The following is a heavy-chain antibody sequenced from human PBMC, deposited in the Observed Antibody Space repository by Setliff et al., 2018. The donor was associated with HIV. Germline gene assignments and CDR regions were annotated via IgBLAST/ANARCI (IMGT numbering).Heavy chain of an antibody. CDR1: GGSISGYY. D-gene: IGHD6-13*01. CDR2: ITYSGST. Sequence: SETLSLTCTVSGGSISGYYWSWIRPPPGKGLEWIGYITYSGSTKYNPSLKSRVTISIDTSKNQFSLKLSSVTPADTAVYYCESHAPYTSSWNAAAFDIWGQGTMVTVSS. J-gene: IGHJ3*02. V-gene: IGHV4-59*01. CDR3: ESHAPYTSSWNAAAFDI.